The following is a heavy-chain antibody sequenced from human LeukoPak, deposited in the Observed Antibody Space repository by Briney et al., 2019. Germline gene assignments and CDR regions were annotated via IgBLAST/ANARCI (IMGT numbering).Heavy chain of an antibody. Sequence: PGGSLRLSCTASGFTFSSYAMHWVRQAPGKGLEYVSGISSDGGSTYGESTYHANSVKGRFTISRDNSRNTLYLQMNNLRADDTAVYYCAKVLLRALDYMDVWGKGTTVTVSS. D-gene: IGHD2-15*01. J-gene: IGHJ6*03. CDR3: AKVLLRALDYMDV. CDR2: ISSDGGSTYGEST. CDR1: GFTFSSYA. V-gene: IGHV3-64*01.